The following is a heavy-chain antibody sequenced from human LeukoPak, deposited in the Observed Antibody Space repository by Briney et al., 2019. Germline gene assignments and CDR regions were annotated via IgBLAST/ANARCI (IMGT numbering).Heavy chain of an antibody. CDR2: INPNSGGT. CDR1: GYTFTGYC. V-gene: IGHV1-2*02. Sequence: ASVKVSCKASGYTFTGYCMHWVRQAPGQGLEWMGWINPNSGGTNYAQKFQGRVTMTRDTSISTAYMELSRLRSDDTAVYYCARALTYGDYVDYWGQGTLVTVSS. CDR3: ARALTYGDYVDY. J-gene: IGHJ4*02. D-gene: IGHD4-17*01.